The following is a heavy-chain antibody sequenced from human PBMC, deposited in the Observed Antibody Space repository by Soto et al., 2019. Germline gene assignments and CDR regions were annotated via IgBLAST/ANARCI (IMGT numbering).Heavy chain of an antibody. D-gene: IGHD6-19*01. CDR3: QAVAGQGGDDY. J-gene: IGHJ4*02. CDR2: IKQDGSEK. V-gene: IGHV3-7*01. CDR1: GFTFSSYW. Sequence: GGSLRLSCAASGFTFSSYWMTWVRQAPGKGLEWVANIKQDGSEKYYVDSVKGRFTISRDNAKNSLYLQMNSLRAEDTAVYYCQAVAGQGGDDYWGQGTLVTVSS.